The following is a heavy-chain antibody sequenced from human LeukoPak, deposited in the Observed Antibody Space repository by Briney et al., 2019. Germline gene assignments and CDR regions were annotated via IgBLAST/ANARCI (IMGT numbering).Heavy chain of an antibody. CDR1: GGSFSGYY. Sequence: PSETLSLTCAVYGGSFSGYYWSWIRQPPGKGLEWIGEINHSGSTNYNPSLKSRVTISVDTSKNQFSLKLSSVTAADTAVYYCARRTGYSSSWYAGNYFDYWGQGTLVTVSS. CDR3: ARRTGYSSSWYAGNYFDY. J-gene: IGHJ4*02. CDR2: INHSGST. D-gene: IGHD6-13*01. V-gene: IGHV4-34*01.